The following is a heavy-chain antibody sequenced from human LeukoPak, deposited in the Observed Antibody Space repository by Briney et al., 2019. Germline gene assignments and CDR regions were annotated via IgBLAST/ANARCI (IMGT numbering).Heavy chain of an antibody. D-gene: IGHD2-21*02. CDR1: GYSISSGYY. CDR3: ARDLASCAGDCYSDGFDY. Sequence: SETLSLTCTVSGYSISSGYYWGWSRQSPGKGLEWIGSIYHGGSTYYNPSLRSRVIVSVDTSKNHFSLKMSSVTAADTAVYYCARDLASCAGDCYSDGFDYWGQGALVTVSS. J-gene: IGHJ4*02. V-gene: IGHV4-38-2*02. CDR2: IYHGGST.